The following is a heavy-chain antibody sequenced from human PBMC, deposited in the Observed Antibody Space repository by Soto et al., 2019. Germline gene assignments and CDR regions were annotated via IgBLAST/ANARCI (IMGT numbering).Heavy chain of an antibody. J-gene: IGHJ4*01. CDR2: IYRDGTT. D-gene: IGHD3-3*01. CDR3: ARDRSRFLLWLFD. V-gene: IGHV3-66*01. CDR1: GFTVNSNY. Sequence: GGSLRLSCAASGFTVNSNYMSWVRQAPGKGLEWVSVIYRDGTTYYADSVKGRFTISRDNSKNTLYLQMNGLRAEDTAVYYCARDRSRFLLWLFDWGHGTLVTVSS.